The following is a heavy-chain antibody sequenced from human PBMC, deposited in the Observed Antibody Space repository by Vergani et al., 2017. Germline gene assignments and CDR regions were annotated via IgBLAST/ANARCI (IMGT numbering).Heavy chain of an antibody. Sequence: QVQLQESGPGLVKPSETLTLTCDVSDSSIMTNPYWGWFRQSPGKGLEWIGCIHHSGDTHYNSSLKSRVSISIVSSSKFSLSLTSVTAVDTAIYYCARHRGSGCFFPSSYFYGMDVLGHGTTVTVSS. D-gene: IGHD3-10*01. J-gene: IGHJ6*01. CDR2: IHHSGDT. CDR1: DSSIMTNPY. CDR3: ARHRGSGCFFPSSYFYGMDV. V-gene: IGHV4-38-2*01.